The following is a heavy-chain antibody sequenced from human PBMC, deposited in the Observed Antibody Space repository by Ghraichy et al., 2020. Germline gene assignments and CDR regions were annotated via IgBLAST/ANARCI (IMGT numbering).Heavy chain of an antibody. D-gene: IGHD1-26*01. Sequence: GGSLRLSCAASGFTVSNNYMSWVRQAPGKGLEWVSVIYSGGSTYYADSVKGRFTISRDNSKNTLYLQMNSLRAEDTAVYYCARSSGSRYYFDYWGQGTLVTVSS. CDR2: IYSGGST. CDR3: ARSSGSRYYFDY. J-gene: IGHJ4*02. CDR1: GFTVSNNY. V-gene: IGHV3-53*01.